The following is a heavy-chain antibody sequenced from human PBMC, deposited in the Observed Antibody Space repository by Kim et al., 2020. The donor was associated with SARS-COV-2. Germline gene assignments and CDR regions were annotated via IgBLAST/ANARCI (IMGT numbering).Heavy chain of an antibody. V-gene: IGHV1-18*01. D-gene: IGHD6-6*01. CDR3: ARGNEYSSSPTDY. Sequence: YAQKLQGRVTMTTDTSTSTAYMELRSLRSDDTAVYYCARGNEYSSSPTDYWGQGTLVTVSS. J-gene: IGHJ4*02.